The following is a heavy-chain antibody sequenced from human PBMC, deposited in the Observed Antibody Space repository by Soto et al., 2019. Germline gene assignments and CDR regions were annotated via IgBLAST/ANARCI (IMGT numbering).Heavy chain of an antibody. J-gene: IGHJ4*02. V-gene: IGHV4-31*03. CDR3: ARGPRDGYNYSFDY. CDR2: IYYSGST. D-gene: IGHD5-12*01. CDR1: GGSISSGGYY. Sequence: TLSLTCTVSGGSISSGGYYWSWIRQHPGKGLEWIGYIYYSGSTYYNPSLKSRVTISVDTSKNQFSLKLSSVTAADTAVYYCARGPRDGYNYSFDYWGQGTLVTV.